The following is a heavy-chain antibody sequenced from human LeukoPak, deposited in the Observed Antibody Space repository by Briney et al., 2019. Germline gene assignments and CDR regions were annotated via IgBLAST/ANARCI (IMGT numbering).Heavy chain of an antibody. J-gene: IGHJ4*02. CDR2: IIPIFGTA. Sequence: GASVKVSCKASGYTFTSYGISWVRQAPGQGLEWMGGIIPIFGTANYAQKFQGRVTITADESTSTAYMELSSLRSEDTAVYYCAREGNGYGQEGIKYYFDYWGQGTLVTVSS. CDR3: AREGNGYGQEGIKYYFDY. V-gene: IGHV1-69*13. D-gene: IGHD5-18*01. CDR1: GYTFTSYG.